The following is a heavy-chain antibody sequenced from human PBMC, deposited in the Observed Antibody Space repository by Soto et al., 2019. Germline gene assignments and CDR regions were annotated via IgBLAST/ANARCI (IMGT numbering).Heavy chain of an antibody. CDR1: GFTFSDFA. CDR3: AKIEGMDPWAYSFDY. V-gene: IGHV3-23*01. CDR2: IYGGGNGP. Sequence: EVQVLESGGGLVQPGGSLRLSCAATGFTFSDFAMSWVRLAPGKGLEWVSRIYGGGNGPHYADSVKGRVTISRDNSKNTLYPQMTSLRAEDTAVYYCAKIEGMDPWAYSFDYWGQGTLVTVSS. D-gene: IGHD2-2*03. J-gene: IGHJ4*02.